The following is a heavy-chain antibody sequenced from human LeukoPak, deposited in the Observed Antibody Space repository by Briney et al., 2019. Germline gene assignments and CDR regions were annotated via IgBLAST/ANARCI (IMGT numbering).Heavy chain of an antibody. CDR1: GGSVSSGSYY. CDR3: ARGGGVEAMV. Sequence: SETLSLTCTVSGGSVSSGSYYWSWIRQPPGKGLEWIGYIYYSGSTNYNPSLKSRVTISVDTSKNQFSLKLSSVTAADTAVYYCARGGGVEAMVWGQGTLVTVSS. J-gene: IGHJ4*02. V-gene: IGHV4-61*01. CDR2: IYYSGST. D-gene: IGHD5-18*01.